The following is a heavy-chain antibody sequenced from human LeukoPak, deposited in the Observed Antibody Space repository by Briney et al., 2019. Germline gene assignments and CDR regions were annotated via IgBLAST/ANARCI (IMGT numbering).Heavy chain of an antibody. J-gene: IGHJ4*02. Sequence: SVKVSCKASGGTFSSYAISWVRQAPGQGLEWMGRIIPIFGTANYAQKFQGRVTITADESTSTAYMELSSLRSEDTAVYYCARAPYYDFWSGYYVALDYWGQGTLVTVSS. V-gene: IGHV1-69*13. CDR2: IIPIFGTA. D-gene: IGHD3-3*01. CDR3: ARAPYYDFWSGYYVALDY. CDR1: GGTFSSYA.